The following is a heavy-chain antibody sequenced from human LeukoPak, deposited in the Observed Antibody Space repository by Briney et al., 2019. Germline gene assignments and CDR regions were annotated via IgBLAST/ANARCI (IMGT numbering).Heavy chain of an antibody. CDR2: MSPNSGDT. CDR3: ARDGLRVVVTDY. Sequence: ASVKVSCRASGYTFTTHDINWVRQATGQGLEWMGWMSPNSGDTGYAQKFQGRVTMTSDSSISTAFMELRSLRSDDTAVYYCARDGLRVVVTDYWGQGTLVTVSS. V-gene: IGHV1-8*01. CDR1: GYTFTTHD. D-gene: IGHD2-21*02. J-gene: IGHJ4*02.